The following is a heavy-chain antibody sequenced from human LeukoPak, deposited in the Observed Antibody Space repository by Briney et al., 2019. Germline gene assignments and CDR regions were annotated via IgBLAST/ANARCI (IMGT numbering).Heavy chain of an antibody. D-gene: IGHD2-2*01. CDR1: GYTFTSYG. V-gene: IGHV1-2*02. CDR3: ARNPSMVFVVVPAAPDY. J-gene: IGHJ4*02. CDR2: INPNSGGT. Sequence: GASVKVSCKASGYTFTSYGISWVRQAPGQGLEWMGWINPNSGGTNYAQKFQGRVTMTRDTSISTAYMELSRLRSDDTAVYYCARNPSMVFVVVPAAPDYWGQGTLVTVSS.